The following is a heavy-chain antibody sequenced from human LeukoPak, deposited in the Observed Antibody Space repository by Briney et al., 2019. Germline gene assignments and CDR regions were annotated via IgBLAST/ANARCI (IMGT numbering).Heavy chain of an antibody. J-gene: IGHJ5*02. Sequence: SVKISCKASGGTFSSYAISWVRQAPGQGLEWMGGIIPILGTANYAQKFQGRVTITTDESTSTAYMELSSLRSEDTAVYYCARVTHDSSGYYYWFDPWGQGTLVTVSS. V-gene: IGHV1-69*05. CDR3: ARVTHDSSGYYYWFDP. D-gene: IGHD3-22*01. CDR2: IIPILGTA. CDR1: GGTFSSYA.